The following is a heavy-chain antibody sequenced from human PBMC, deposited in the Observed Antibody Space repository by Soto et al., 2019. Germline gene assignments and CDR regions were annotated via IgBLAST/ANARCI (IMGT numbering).Heavy chain of an antibody. D-gene: IGHD2-2*01. CDR1: GGSFSGYY. Sequence: PSETLSLTCAVYGGSFSGYYWSWIRQPPGKGLEWIGEINHSGSTNYNPSLKSRVTISVDTSKNQFSLKLSSVTAADTAVYYCARGIPAAMRNNWFDPWGQGTLVT. CDR3: ARGIPAAMRNNWFDP. V-gene: IGHV4-34*01. CDR2: INHSGST. J-gene: IGHJ5*02.